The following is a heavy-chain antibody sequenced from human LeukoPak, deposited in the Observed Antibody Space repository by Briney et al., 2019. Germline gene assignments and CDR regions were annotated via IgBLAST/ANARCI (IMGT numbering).Heavy chain of an antibody. J-gene: IGHJ4*02. D-gene: IGHD2-21*01. Sequence: ASVKVSCKVSGYTLTELSMHWVRRAPGKGLEWMGGFDPEDGETIYAQKFQGRVTITADKSTSTAYMELSSLRSEDTAVYYCARDMIGGGAPPLNYWGQGTLVTVSS. CDR3: ARDMIGGGAPPLNY. V-gene: IGHV1-24*01. CDR1: GYTLTELS. CDR2: FDPEDGET.